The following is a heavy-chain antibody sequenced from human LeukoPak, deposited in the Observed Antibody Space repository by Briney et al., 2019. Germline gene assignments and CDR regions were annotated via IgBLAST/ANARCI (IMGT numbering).Heavy chain of an antibody. CDR1: GFTFSSYE. J-gene: IGHJ5*02. D-gene: IGHD5-12*01. V-gene: IGHV3-48*03. CDR2: ISSSGSTI. Sequence: GGSLRLSCAASGFTFSSYEMNWVRQAPGKGLEWVSYISSSGSTIYYADSVKGRFTISRDNAKNSLYLQMNSLRAEDTAVYYCARVRRIGASLGWFDPWGQGTLVTVSS. CDR3: ARVRRIGASLGWFDP.